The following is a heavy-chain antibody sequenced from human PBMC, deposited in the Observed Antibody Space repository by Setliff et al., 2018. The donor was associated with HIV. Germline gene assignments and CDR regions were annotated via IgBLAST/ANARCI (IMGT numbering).Heavy chain of an antibody. CDR1: GGSLSGHF. J-gene: IGHJ4*02. D-gene: IGHD4-17*01. Sequence: SETLSLTCAVYGGSLSGHFWSWIRQPPGKGLEWIGYITYSGSAYYNPSLKSRVTISIDTSNNQISLRLSSVTAADTAMYYCVRDDYGYNGKGFDYWGPGTLVTVSS. V-gene: IGHV4-34*09. CDR3: VRDDYGYNGKGFDY. CDR2: ITYSGSA.